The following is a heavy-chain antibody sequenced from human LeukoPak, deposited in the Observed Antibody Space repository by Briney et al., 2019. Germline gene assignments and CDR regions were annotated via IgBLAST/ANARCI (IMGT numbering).Heavy chain of an antibody. CDR1: GFTVSSNY. D-gene: IGHD5-12*01. J-gene: IGHJ5*02. Sequence: GGSLRLSCAASGFTVSSNYMSWVRQAPGKGLEWVSVIYSGGSTYYADSVKGRFTISRDNSKNTLYLQMNSLRAEDTAVYYCARVSGYDTREEAGPFDPWGQGTLVTVSS. V-gene: IGHV3-53*01. CDR3: ARVSGYDTREEAGPFDP. CDR2: IYSGGST.